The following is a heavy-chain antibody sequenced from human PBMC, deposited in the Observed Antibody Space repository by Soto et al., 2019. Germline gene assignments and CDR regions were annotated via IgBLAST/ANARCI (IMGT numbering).Heavy chain of an antibody. D-gene: IGHD4-17*01. Sequence: GGSLRLSCAASGFTFSSYSMNCVRQAPGKGLEWVSSISSSSSYIYYADSVKGRFTISRDNAKNSLYLQMNSLRAEDTAVYYCARVSGHGDYPGAFDIWGQGTMVTVSS. J-gene: IGHJ3*02. CDR3: ARVSGHGDYPGAFDI. CDR2: ISSSSSYI. V-gene: IGHV3-21*01. CDR1: GFTFSSYS.